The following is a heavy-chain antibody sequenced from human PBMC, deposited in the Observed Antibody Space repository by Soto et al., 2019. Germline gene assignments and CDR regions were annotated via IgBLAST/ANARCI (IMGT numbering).Heavy chain of an antibody. J-gene: IGHJ3*02. Sequence: PGGSLRLSCAASGFTFSSYWMSWVRQAPGKGLEWVANIKQDGSEKYYVDSVKGRFTISRDNAKNSLYLQMNSLRAEDTAVYYCARPNWNYDFDAFDIWGQGTMVTVSS. CDR3: ARPNWNYDFDAFDI. V-gene: IGHV3-7*01. CDR1: GFTFSSYW. D-gene: IGHD1-7*01. CDR2: IKQDGSEK.